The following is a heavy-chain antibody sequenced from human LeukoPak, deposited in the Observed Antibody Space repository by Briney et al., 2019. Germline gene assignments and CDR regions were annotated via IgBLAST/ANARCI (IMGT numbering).Heavy chain of an antibody. V-gene: IGHV4-4*07. Sequence: SETLSLTCSVSSAALSTYDWSWIRQTAGKGLEWIGDIKTSGSTRYTPSLQSRVSMSVDNSRNQLSLALSSVTPADTPIYFCARDRYRIAADGPYYFVYWGQGRLVTVSS. CDR2: IKTSGST. CDR1: SAALSTYD. CDR3: ARDRYRIAADGPYYFVY. J-gene: IGHJ4*02. D-gene: IGHD6-13*01.